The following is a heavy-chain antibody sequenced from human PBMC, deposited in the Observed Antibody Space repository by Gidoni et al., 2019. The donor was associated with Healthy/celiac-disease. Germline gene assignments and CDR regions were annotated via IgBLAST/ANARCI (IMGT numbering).Heavy chain of an antibody. V-gene: IGHV3-9*01. Sequence: EVQLVESGGGLVQPGRSLRLSCAASGFTFDDYAMHWVRQAPGKGLGGVSGISWNSGSIGYADSVKGRFTISRDNAKNSLYLQMNSLRAEDTALYYCAKDRGAVAGTWDGYFDYWGQGTLVTVSS. CDR1: GFTFDDYA. CDR3: AKDRGAVAGTWDGYFDY. J-gene: IGHJ4*02. CDR2: ISWNSGSI. D-gene: IGHD6-19*01.